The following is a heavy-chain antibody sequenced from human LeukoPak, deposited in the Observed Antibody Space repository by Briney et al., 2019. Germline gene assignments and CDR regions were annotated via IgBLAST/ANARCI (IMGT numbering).Heavy chain of an antibody. J-gene: IGHJ4*02. CDR1: GFTFSSYS. D-gene: IGHD2-8*01. V-gene: IGHV3-21*01. Sequence: NPGGSLRLSCAASGFTFSSYSMNWVRQAPGKGLEWVSSISSSSSCIYYADSVKGRFTISRDNAKNSLYLQMNSLRAEDTAVYYCARVDIVLMVYAFDYWGQGTLVTVSS. CDR2: ISSSSSCI. CDR3: ARVDIVLMVYAFDY.